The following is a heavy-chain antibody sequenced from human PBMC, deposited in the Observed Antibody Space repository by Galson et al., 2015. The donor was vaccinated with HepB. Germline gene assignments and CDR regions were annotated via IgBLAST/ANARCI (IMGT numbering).Heavy chain of an antibody. CDR2: INHSGST. D-gene: IGHD6-6*01. CDR3: ARASYSSSPDFDY. Sequence: CAVYGGSFSGYYWSWIRQPPGKGLEWIGEINHSGSTNYNPSLKSRVTISVDTSKNQFSLKLSSVTAADTAVYYCARASYSSSPDFDYWGQGTLVTVSS. J-gene: IGHJ4*02. V-gene: IGHV4-34*01. CDR1: GGSFSGYY.